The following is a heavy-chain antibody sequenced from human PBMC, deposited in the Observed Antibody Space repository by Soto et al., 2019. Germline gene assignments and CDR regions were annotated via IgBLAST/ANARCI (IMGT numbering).Heavy chain of an antibody. J-gene: IGHJ4*02. CDR1: GGTFTTYD. CDR3: ARDRSSSWYNGTFYFDS. Sequence: QVQLVQSGVEVRKPGSSVKVSCKASGGTFTTYDISWVRQAPGQGLEWMGGIIPLFDATKYAQKFQGRVTITADKSTGIAYMELSSLRSEDTAMYYCARDRSSSWYNGTFYFDSWGQGTLVTVSS. D-gene: IGHD6-19*01. V-gene: IGHV1-69*06. CDR2: IIPLFDAT.